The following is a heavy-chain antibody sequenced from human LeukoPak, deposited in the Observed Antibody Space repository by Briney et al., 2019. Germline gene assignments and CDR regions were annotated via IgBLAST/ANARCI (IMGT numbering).Heavy chain of an antibody. CDR1: GFTFSSYG. CDR3: ARDASSGSYIGYYFDY. CDR2: IRYDGSNK. V-gene: IGHV3-30*02. D-gene: IGHD3-10*01. Sequence: GGSLRLSCAASGFTFSSYGMHWVRQAPGKGLEWVAFIRYDGSNKDYADSVKGRLTISRDNSKNTLYLQMNSLRAEDTAVYYCARDASSGSYIGYYFDYWGQGTLVTVSS. J-gene: IGHJ4*02.